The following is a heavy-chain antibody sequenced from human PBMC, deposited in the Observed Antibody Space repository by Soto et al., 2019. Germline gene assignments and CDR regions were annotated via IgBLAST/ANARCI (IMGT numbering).Heavy chain of an antibody. CDR2: ISGSGGST. D-gene: IGHD6-13*01. Sequence: GVSLILSCAASGFTFSSYAMSWVRQAPGKGLEWVSAISGSGGSTYYADSVKGRFTISRDNSKNTLYLQMNSLRAEDTAVYYCAKPLFRIAAAGTLRNDYWGQGTLVTVSS. V-gene: IGHV3-23*01. CDR3: AKPLFRIAAAGTLRNDY. CDR1: GFTFSSYA. J-gene: IGHJ4*02.